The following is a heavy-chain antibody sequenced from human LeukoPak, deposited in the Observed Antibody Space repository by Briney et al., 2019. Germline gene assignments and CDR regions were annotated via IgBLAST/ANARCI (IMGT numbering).Heavy chain of an antibody. Sequence: PSETLSLTCTVSGGSISSSNFYWGWIRQPPGKGLEWIGTISYSGSTFYSPSLKSRVTISVDTSKNQFSLKLNSVTAADTAVYSCAKQGGGQGSFGGFLNWFAPWGQGTLVTVSS. CDR1: GGSISSSNFY. D-gene: IGHD3-16*01. CDR2: ISYSGST. V-gene: IGHV4-39*01. CDR3: AKQGGGQGSFGGFLNWFAP. J-gene: IGHJ5*02.